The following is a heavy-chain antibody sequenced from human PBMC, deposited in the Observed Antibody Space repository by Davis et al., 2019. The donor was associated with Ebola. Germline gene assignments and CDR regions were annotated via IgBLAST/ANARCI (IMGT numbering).Heavy chain of an antibody. CDR1: ANTFANHW. V-gene: IGHV5-51*01. CDR2: IYTGDSDT. J-gene: IGHJ3*02. Sequence: GESLKISCKDSANTFANHWIGWVRQMPGKGLEWMGLIYTGDSDTRYSLSFRGQVPISADKSIRTAYLQWSSLKAADTAIYFCATLRRTITGMDNGFEIWGQGTQVTASS. D-gene: IGHD1-20*01. CDR3: ATLRRTITGMDNGFEI.